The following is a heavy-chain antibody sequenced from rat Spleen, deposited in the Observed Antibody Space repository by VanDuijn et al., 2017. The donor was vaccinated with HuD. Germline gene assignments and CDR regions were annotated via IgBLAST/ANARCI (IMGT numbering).Heavy chain of an antibody. CDR2: ISYEGSGT. CDR3: ARLTPFDY. J-gene: IGHJ2*01. Sequence: EVQLVESGGGLVQPGRSLKLSCAASGFTFNNYGMAWVRQAPKKGLEWVASISYEGSGTYYGDSVKGRFTISRDNAKSTLYLQMNSLRSEDTATYYCARLTPFDYWGQGVMVTVSS. CDR1: GFTFNNYG. V-gene: IGHV5-22*01. D-gene: IGHD3-4*01.